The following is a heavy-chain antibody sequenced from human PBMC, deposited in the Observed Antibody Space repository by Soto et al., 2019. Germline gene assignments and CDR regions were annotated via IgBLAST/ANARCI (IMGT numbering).Heavy chain of an antibody. J-gene: IGHJ6*03. V-gene: IGHV1-8*01. CDR1: GYTFTSYD. D-gene: IGHD3-3*01. CDR2: MNPNSGNT. CDR3: ARGQDFWSGYYTSYYYMDV. Sequence: ASVNVSCKAAGYTFTSYDINWVRQATRQGLEWMGWMNPNSGNTGYAQKFQGRVTMTRNTSISTAYMELSSLRSEDTAVYYCARGQDFWSGYYTSYYYMDVWGKGTTLTVSS.